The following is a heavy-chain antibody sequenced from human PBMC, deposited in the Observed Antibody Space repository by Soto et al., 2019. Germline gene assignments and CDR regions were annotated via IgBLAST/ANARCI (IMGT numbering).Heavy chain of an antibody. J-gene: IGHJ3*02. CDR1: GGSISSYY. CDR3: ARGAYYYDSSGYYVDAFDI. Sequence: SETLSLTCTVSGGSISSYYWSLIRQPPGKGLEWIGYIYYSGSTNYNPSLKSRVTISVDTSKNQFSLKLSSVTAADTAVYYCARGAYYYDSSGYYVDAFDIWGQGTMVTVSS. CDR2: IYYSGST. D-gene: IGHD3-22*01. V-gene: IGHV4-59*01.